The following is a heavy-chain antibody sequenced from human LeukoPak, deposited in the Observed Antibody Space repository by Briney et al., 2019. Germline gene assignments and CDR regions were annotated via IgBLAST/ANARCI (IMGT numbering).Heavy chain of an antibody. D-gene: IGHD6-13*01. Sequence: GGSLRLSCAASGFTFSSYSMNWVRQAPGKGLEWVSSISSSSYIYYADSVKGRFTISRDNAKNSLYLQMNSLRAEDTAVYYCARELTRIAAAWFDYWGQGTLVTVSS. J-gene: IGHJ5*01. CDR2: ISSSSYI. CDR1: GFTFSSYS. CDR3: ARELTRIAAAWFDY. V-gene: IGHV3-21*01.